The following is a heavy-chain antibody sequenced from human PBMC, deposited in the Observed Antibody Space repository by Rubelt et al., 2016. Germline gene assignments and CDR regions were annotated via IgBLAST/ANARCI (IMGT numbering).Heavy chain of an antibody. Sequence: QVQLVESGGGVVQPGRSLRLSCAASGFTFSSYGMHWVRQAPGKGLEWVAVISYDGSNKYYADSVKGRFTISRDNSKNTLYLQMKSLRAEDTAVYYCAKDGGSYYGDYWGQGTLVTVSS. CDR3: AKDGGSYYGDY. CDR1: GFTFSSYG. CDR2: ISYDGSNK. J-gene: IGHJ4*02. D-gene: IGHD1-26*01. V-gene: IGHV3-30*18.